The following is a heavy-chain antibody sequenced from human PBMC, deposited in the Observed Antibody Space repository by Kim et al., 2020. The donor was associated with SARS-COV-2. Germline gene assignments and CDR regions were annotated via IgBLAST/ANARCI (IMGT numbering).Heavy chain of an antibody. D-gene: IGHD1-26*01. CDR2: VIGSGDSS. V-gene: IGHV3-23*01. J-gene: IGHJ4*01. Sequence: GGSLRLSCVASGFTFKSRALSWVRQAPGKGLEWVASVIGSGDSSSYADSVRGRFTISRDNARDTLYLQMNSLSADDTALYYCARPERENPGWVEPLDYWG. CDR3: ARPERENPGWVEPLDY. CDR1: GFTFKSRA.